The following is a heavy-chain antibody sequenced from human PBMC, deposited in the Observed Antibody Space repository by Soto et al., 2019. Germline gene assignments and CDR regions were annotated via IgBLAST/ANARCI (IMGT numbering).Heavy chain of an antibody. J-gene: IGHJ5*02. CDR1: GFSLNTDGVG. CDR2: IYWDAEK. CDR3: AQKPRVMVAATSTSFDQ. D-gene: IGHD2-15*01. Sequence: QITLKESGPTLAKPTQTLTLTCTFSGFSLNTDGVGVGWIRQPPGKALEWLALIYWDAEKRYNPSLKSRLTITKGTSKDQVVLTMANMDPVDPATYYCAQKPRVMVAATSTSFDQWGQRTLVTVSS. V-gene: IGHV2-5*02.